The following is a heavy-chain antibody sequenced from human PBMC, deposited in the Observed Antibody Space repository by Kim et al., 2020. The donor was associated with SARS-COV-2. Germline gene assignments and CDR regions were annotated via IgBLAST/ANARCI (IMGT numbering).Heavy chain of an antibody. J-gene: IGHJ3*02. CDR1: GGSFSGYY. V-gene: IGHV4-34*01. CDR3: ARIDYYDSSGPDVGNRGDAFDI. Sequence: SETLSLTCAVYGGSFSGYYWSWIRQPPGKGLEWIGEINHSGSTNYNPSLKSRVTISVDTSKNQFSLKLSSVTAADTAVYYCARIDYYDSSGPDVGNRGDAFDIGGQGTMVTVSS. D-gene: IGHD3-22*01. CDR2: INHSGST.